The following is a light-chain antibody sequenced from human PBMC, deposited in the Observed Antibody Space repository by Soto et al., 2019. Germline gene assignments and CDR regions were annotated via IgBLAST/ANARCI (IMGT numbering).Light chain of an antibody. CDR2: GAS. CDR1: QSVRGN. CDR3: QQYDDWPLT. V-gene: IGKV3-15*01. Sequence: EIVMTQSPATLSVSPGERATLSCRASQSVRGNLAWYQQKPGQAPRLLIYGASTRATDVPARFSGSGTETEFTLTISSLQSEDFAVYHCQQYDDWPLTFGGGTKVEIK. J-gene: IGKJ4*01.